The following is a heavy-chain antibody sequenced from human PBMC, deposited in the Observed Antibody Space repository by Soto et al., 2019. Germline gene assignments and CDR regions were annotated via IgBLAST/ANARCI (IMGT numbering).Heavy chain of an antibody. Sequence: QVQLQESGPGLVKPSQTLSLTCTVSGASITSGSYYWSWIRQHPRKGLEWIGYIYYRESTYYNPSLQSRVTISVDTSKNQFSLKLSSVTAADTAVYYCARDQAIGGSSYWGQGTLVTVSS. CDR1: GASITSGSYY. J-gene: IGHJ4*02. D-gene: IGHD1-26*01. V-gene: IGHV4-31*03. CDR3: ARDQAIGGSSY. CDR2: IYYREST.